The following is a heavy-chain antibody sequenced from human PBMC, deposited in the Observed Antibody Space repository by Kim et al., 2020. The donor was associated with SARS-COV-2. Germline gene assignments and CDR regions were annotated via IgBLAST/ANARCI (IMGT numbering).Heavy chain of an antibody. CDR3: ARARSTSCPFCGMDV. D-gene: IGHD2-2*01. CDR2: ISAGNGNT. J-gene: IGHJ6*02. CDR1: GYTFSNYA. Sequence: ASVKVSCKASGYTFSNYAMNWVRQAPGQRLEWMGWISAGNGNTKYSQKFQGRVTITSDTSASTVYMELSSLESEDTALYFCARARSTSCPFCGMDVWGQGTPVTVSS. V-gene: IGHV1-3*01.